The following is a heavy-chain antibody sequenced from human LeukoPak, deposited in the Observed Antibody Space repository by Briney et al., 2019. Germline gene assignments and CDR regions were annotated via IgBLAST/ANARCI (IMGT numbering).Heavy chain of an antibody. Sequence: SQTLSLTCTVPGGSISSGSYYWSWIRQPAGKGLEWIGRIYTSGSTNYNPSLKSRVTISVDTSKNQFSLKLSSVTAADTAVYYCARGPTYCSSSSCLQGEWGQGTLVTVSS. CDR2: IYTSGST. CDR1: GGSISSGSYY. V-gene: IGHV4-61*02. CDR3: ARGPTYCSSSSCLQGE. J-gene: IGHJ4*02. D-gene: IGHD2-15*01.